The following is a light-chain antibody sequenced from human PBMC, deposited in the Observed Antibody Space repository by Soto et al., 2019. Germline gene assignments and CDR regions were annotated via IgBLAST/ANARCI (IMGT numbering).Light chain of an antibody. CDR3: QPYYNWPPLT. CDR1: QNVGSH. V-gene: IGKV3-15*01. CDR2: GAS. J-gene: IGKJ4*01. Sequence: EILMTQSPATLSVSPGERATLSCRASQNVGSHVAWYQQKPGQAPRLFIYGASTRATGIPARFSGSGSGTEFTLTISSLQSEDFAIYYCQPYYNWPPLTFGGGTKVEIQ.